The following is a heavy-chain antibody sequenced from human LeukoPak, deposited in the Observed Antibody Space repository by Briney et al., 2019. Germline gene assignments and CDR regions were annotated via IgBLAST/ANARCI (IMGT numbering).Heavy chain of an antibody. J-gene: IGHJ5*02. D-gene: IGHD2-21*01. CDR3: AREGRYCGGDCYGIGWFDP. CDR2: INHSGST. CDR1: GGSFSGYY. V-gene: IGHV4-34*01. Sequence: PSETLSLTCAVYGGSFSGYYWSWIRQPPGKGLEWIGEINHSGSTNYNPSLKSRVTISVDTSKNQFSLKLSSVTAADTAVYYCAREGRYCGGDCYGIGWFDPWGQGTLVTVSS.